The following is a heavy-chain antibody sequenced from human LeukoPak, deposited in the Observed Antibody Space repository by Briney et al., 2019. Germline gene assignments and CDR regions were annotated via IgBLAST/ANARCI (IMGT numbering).Heavy chain of an antibody. Sequence: ASVKVSCKASGYTFTDPYMHWVRQAPGQGLEWMGWINPNSGGTNYAQKFQGRFSMTRDTSISTAYMELSRLRSDDTAVYYCARDLGYTSSCWGQGTLVTVSS. J-gene: IGHJ4*02. CDR2: INPNSGGT. D-gene: IGHD6-13*01. CDR1: GYTFTDPY. CDR3: ARDLGYTSSC. V-gene: IGHV1-2*02.